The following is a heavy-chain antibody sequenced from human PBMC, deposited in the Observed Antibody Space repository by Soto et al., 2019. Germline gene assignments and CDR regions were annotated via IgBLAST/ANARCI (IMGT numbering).Heavy chain of an antibody. V-gene: IGHV4-61*01. CDR2: IYYSGST. J-gene: IGHJ6*02. CDR3: ARITWDYYYGMDV. Sequence: SETLSLTCTVSGGSVSSGSYYWSWIRQPPGKGLEWIGYIYYSGSTNYNPSLKSRVTISVDTSKNQFSLKLSSVTAADTAVYYCARITWDYYYGMDVWGQGTTVTV. CDR1: GGSVSSGSYY. D-gene: IGHD3-16*01.